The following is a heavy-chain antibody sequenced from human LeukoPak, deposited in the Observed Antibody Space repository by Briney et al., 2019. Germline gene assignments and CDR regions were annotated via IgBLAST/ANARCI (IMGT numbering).Heavy chain of an antibody. V-gene: IGHV3-23*01. D-gene: IGHD2-21*01. CDR2: ISGSGDSDST. J-gene: IGHJ4*02. CDR3: ITPLPYSAQ. CDR1: GFTFSSYA. Sequence: GGFLRLSCAASGFTFSSYAMSWVRQAPGKGLEWVSGISGSGDSDSTYYADSVKGRFTISRDNSRNTLYLQMNSLKTEDTAVYYCITPLPYSAQGGQGTLVTVSS.